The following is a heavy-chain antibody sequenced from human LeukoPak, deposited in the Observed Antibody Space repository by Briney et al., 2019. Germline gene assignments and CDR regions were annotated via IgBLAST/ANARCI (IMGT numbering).Heavy chain of an antibody. V-gene: IGHV3-53*01. CDR2: IYSGGST. Sequence: PGGSLRLSCAASGFTVSSNYMSWVRQAPGKGLEWVSVIYSGGSTYYADSVKGRFTISRDNSKNTLYLQMNSLRAEDTAVYYCAREDRITMVQGEINWFDPWGQGTLVTVSS. CDR3: AREDRITMVQGEINWFDP. D-gene: IGHD3-10*01. CDR1: GFTVSSNY. J-gene: IGHJ5*02.